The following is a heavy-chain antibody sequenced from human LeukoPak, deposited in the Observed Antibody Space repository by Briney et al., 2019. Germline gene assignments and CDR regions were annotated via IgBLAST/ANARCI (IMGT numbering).Heavy chain of an antibody. CDR2: IQYDGSNE. D-gene: IGHD6-13*01. V-gene: IGHV3-30*02. J-gene: IGHJ6*03. Sequence: GGSLRLSCAASGFSFSSYGMHWVRQAPGKGVEWVAYIQYDGSNEQYADSVKGRFSISRDSSKNILNLQMNSLRAEDTAVYYCARDDSSWYGYYYYYYMDVWGKGTTVTVSS. CDR3: ARDDSSWYGYYYYYYMDV. CDR1: GFSFSSYG.